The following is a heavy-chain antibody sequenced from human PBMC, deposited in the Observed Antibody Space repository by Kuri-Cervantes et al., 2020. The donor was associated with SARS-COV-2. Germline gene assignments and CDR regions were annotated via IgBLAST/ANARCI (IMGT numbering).Heavy chain of an antibody. CDR1: GYTFTSYG. CDR3: ARPPDPVGSGYGMDV. Sequence: SVKVSCKASGYTFTSYGISWVRQAPGQGLEWMGWIIPIFGTANYAQKFQGRVTITADKSTSTAYMELSSLRSEDTAVYYCARPPDPVGSGYGMDVWGQGTTVTVSS. D-gene: IGHD3-10*01. J-gene: IGHJ6*02. CDR2: IIPIFGTA. V-gene: IGHV1-69*06.